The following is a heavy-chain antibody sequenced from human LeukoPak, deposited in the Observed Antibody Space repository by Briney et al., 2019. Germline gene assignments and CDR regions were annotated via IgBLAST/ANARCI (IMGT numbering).Heavy chain of an antibody. CDR1: GFTFSSYW. CDR2: INSDGSST. D-gene: IGHD3-3*01. CDR3: ASFGVGEYYYYYYMDV. Sequence: GGSLRLSCAASGFTFSSYWMHWVRQAPGKGLVWVSRINSDGSSTSYADSVKGRFTISRDNAKNTLYLQVNSLRAEDTAVYYCASFGVGEYYYYYYMDVWGKGTTVTVSS. J-gene: IGHJ6*03. V-gene: IGHV3-74*01.